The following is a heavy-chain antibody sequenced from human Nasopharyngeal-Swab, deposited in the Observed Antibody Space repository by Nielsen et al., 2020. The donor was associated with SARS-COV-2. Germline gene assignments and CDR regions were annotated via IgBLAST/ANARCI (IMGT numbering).Heavy chain of an antibody. Sequence: GGSLRLSCEASRFIFSSYWMSWVRQAPGKGLEWVANIKQDGSEKNYVDSVKGRFSISRDTTKNSLYLQMNSLRAEDTAVYYCARDALTGGVDYWGQGTLVTVSS. V-gene: IGHV3-7*03. CDR3: ARDALTGGVDY. CDR1: RFIFSSYW. CDR2: IKQDGSEK. D-gene: IGHD7-27*01. J-gene: IGHJ4*02.